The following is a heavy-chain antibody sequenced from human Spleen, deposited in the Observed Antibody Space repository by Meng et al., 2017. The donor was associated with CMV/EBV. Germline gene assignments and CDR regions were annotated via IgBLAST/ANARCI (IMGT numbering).Heavy chain of an antibody. CDR1: GYTFATYW. V-gene: IGHV5-51*01. CDR3: ARLPYCSGGSCYGYYFDY. Sequence: GESLKISCKGSGYTFATYWIGWVRQMPGKGPEWMGVIYPGDSDTRYSPSFQGQVTISADKSISTAYLQWSSLKASDTAMYYCARLPYCSGGSCYGYYFDYWGQGTLVTVSS. CDR2: IYPGDSDT. J-gene: IGHJ4*02. D-gene: IGHD2-15*01.